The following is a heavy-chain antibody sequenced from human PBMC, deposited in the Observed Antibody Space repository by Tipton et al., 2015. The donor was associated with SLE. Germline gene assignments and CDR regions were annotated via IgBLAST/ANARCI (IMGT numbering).Heavy chain of an antibody. D-gene: IGHD6-13*01. Sequence: TLSLTCTVSGGSISSSSHYWGWIRQPPGKGLEWVGCIYNSGATYYTPSLKSRLTISADTSKSQFSLRLSSVTAADTAVYYCARLWQHLFDYWGQGTLVTVSS. J-gene: IGHJ4*02. CDR2: IYNSGAT. V-gene: IGHV4-39*01. CDR1: GGSISSSSHY. CDR3: ARLWQHLFDY.